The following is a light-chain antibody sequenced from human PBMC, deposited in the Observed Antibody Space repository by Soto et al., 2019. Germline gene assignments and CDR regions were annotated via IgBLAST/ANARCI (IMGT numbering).Light chain of an antibody. CDR1: QSVSSN. CDR2: GAF. J-gene: IGKJ1*01. CDR3: KQDGGTSRT. Sequence: VMSQAPATLSVSPGERPTLSCRASQSVSSNLAWYQQKPGQAPRLLIYGAFSRATGIPDRFSGSGSGTDFTLKISRVEPEDFAVYYCKQDGGTSRTFGQGTKVDIK. V-gene: IGKV3D-15*01.